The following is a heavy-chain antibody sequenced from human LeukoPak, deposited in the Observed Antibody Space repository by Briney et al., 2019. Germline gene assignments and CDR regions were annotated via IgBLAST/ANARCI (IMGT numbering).Heavy chain of an antibody. CDR1: GFNFPDAW. CDR3: TTSGLRYWSVGS. CDR2: IKGESDGETT. V-gene: IGHV3-15*01. J-gene: IGHJ5*02. D-gene: IGHD4-17*01. Sequence: PGGSLRLSCAASGFNFPDAWMTWVRQAPGKGLEWVGRIKGESDGETTDYGAPVNGRFTISRDDSKNTLYLHMSSLKTEDTGVYYCTTSGLRYWSVGSWGPGTLVTVSS.